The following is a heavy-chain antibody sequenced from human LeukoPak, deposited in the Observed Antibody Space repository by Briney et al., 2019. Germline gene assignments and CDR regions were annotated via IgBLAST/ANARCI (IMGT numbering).Heavy chain of an antibody. CDR1: GFAVSTNY. J-gene: IGHJ5*02. V-gene: IGHV3-66*02. D-gene: IGHD1-26*01. CDR3: ARDQRSESYYPWGWFDP. Sequence: GGSLRLSCAASGFAVSTNYLSWVRQAPGRGLEWVSVIYSDGSTYYTDSVKGRFTISRDNSKNTLYLQMNSLRPEDTAVYYCARDQRSESYYPWGWFDPWGQGTLVTVSS. CDR2: IYSDGST.